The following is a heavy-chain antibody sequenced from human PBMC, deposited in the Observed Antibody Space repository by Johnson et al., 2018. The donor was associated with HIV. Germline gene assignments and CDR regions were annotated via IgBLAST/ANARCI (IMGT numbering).Heavy chain of an antibody. CDR1: GFTFSTYD. CDR3: AKDSRRWGAFSDAFDI. V-gene: IGHV3-30*02. D-gene: IGHD1-26*01. CDR2: ARFDEVSK. Sequence: QVQLVESGGGVVQPGGSLRLSCAASGFTFSTYDMHWVRQAPGTGLEWVAVARFDEVSKYYADSVKGRFTISRDNSKNTLYLQMNSLRAEDTAVYYCAKDSRRWGAFSDAFDIWGQGTMVTVSS. J-gene: IGHJ3*02.